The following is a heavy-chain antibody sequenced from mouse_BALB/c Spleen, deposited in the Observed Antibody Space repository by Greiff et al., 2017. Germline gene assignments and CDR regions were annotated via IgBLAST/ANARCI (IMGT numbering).Heavy chain of an antibody. CDR2: ISSGGSYT. Sequence: EVKLVESGGGLVKPGGSLKLSCAASGFTFSSYTMSWVRQTPEKRLEWVATISSGGSYTYYPDSVKGRFTISRDNAKNTLYLQMSSLKSEDTAMYYCTNGIPYAMDYWGQGTSVTVSS. CDR1: GFTFSSYT. J-gene: IGHJ4*01. CDR3: TNGIPYAMDY. D-gene: IGHD2-1*01. V-gene: IGHV5-6-4*01.